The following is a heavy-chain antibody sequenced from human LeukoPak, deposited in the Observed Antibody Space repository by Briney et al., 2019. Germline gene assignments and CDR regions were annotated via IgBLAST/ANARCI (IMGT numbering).Heavy chain of an antibody. D-gene: IGHD2-15*01. Sequence: GGSLRLSCAASGFTANNNYMSWVRQAPGKSLQWVSLIYSGGSAYYEDSVKGRFTISRDSSKNMVFLHMNSLRAEDTAVYYCASSGAYSDFDFWGQGTLVTVSS. J-gene: IGHJ4*02. CDR3: ASSGAYSDFDF. CDR1: GFTANNNY. V-gene: IGHV3-53*01. CDR2: IYSGGSA.